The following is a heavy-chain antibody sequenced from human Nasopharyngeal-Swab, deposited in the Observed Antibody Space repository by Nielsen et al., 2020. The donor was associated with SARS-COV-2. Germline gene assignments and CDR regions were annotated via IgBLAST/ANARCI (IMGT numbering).Heavy chain of an antibody. CDR1: GYTLSTYA. CDR3: ARVPAVAASRIDY. CDR2: INAGKGNT. V-gene: IGHV1-3*01. D-gene: IGHD6-19*01. Sequence: ASVKVSCKASGYTLSTYAMYWVRQAPGQRPEFMGWINAGKGNTIYSQKFQGRVRISRDTSANTVYMELNRLRSEDTAVYYCARVPAVAASRIDYWGQGTLVTVFS. J-gene: IGHJ4*02.